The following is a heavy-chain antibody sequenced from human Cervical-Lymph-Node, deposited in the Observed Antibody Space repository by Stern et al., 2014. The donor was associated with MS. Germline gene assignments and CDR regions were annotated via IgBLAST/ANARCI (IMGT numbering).Heavy chain of an antibody. D-gene: IGHD3-22*01. V-gene: IGHV3-9*01. CDR3: AKEMETSGYFHAAFDI. CDR2: IDRNSDII. Sequence: EEQLVESGGGLVQSGRSRRLSCTASGFTFEDYAMHWVRQAPGKGLEWVSVIDRNSDIITYADSVKGRFTISRDNAKNSLYLQMNSLRPEDTALYYCAKEMETSGYFHAAFDIWGQGTKVTVSS. CDR1: GFTFEDYA. J-gene: IGHJ3*02.